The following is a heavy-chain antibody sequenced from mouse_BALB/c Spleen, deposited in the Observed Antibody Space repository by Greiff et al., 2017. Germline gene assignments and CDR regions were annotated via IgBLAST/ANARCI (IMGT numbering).Heavy chain of an antibody. J-gene: IGHJ4*01. CDR2: IWAGGST. CDR1: GFSLTSYG. D-gene: IGHD2-1*01. CDR3: ATIYGNYRAMDY. V-gene: IGHV2-9*02. Sequence: VQLQQSGPGLVAPSQSLSITCTVSGFSLTSYGVHWVRQPPGEGLEWLGVIWAGGSTNYNSALMSRLSISKDNSKSQVFLKMNSLQTDDTAMYYCATIYGNYRAMDYWGQGTSGTVSS.